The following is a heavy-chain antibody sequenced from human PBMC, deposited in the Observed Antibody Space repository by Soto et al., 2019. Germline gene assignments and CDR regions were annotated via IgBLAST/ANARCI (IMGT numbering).Heavy chain of an antibody. D-gene: IGHD7-27*01. Sequence: GGSLRLSCAASGFTFSSYSMNWVRQAPGKGLEWVSYISSSSSTIYYADSVKGRFTISRDNAKNSLYLQMNSLRAEDTAVYYCASLTPNRNDAFDIWGQGTMVTVAS. J-gene: IGHJ3*02. CDR2: ISSSSSTI. CDR3: ASLTPNRNDAFDI. V-gene: IGHV3-48*04. CDR1: GFTFSSYS.